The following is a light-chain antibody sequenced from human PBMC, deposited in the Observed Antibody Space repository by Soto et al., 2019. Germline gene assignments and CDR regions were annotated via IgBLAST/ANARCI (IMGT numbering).Light chain of an antibody. Sequence: EILMTQSPGTLSVSPGERVTLSCRASRTVSNRLAWYQHKPGQAPRLLISGVSTGATGVPPRFSGSGSGTEFTLTVDSLQPEDIAVYYCQQYYNWPVTFGGGTKVEIK. CDR1: RTVSNR. V-gene: IGKV3-15*01. CDR3: QQYYNWPVT. CDR2: GVS. J-gene: IGKJ4*01.